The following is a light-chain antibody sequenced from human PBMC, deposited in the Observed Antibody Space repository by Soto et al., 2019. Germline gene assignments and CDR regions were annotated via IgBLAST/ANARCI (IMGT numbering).Light chain of an antibody. CDR2: GAS. Sequence: EVVLTQSPGTLSLSPGERATLSCRASQSVSSSYLAWYQQKPGQAPRLLIHGASDRATGIPDRFSGSGSGTDFTLTITRLEPEDSAVYYCQQFGSSPLTFGGGTKVDI. CDR3: QQFGSSPLT. CDR1: QSVSSSY. V-gene: IGKV3-20*01. J-gene: IGKJ4*01.